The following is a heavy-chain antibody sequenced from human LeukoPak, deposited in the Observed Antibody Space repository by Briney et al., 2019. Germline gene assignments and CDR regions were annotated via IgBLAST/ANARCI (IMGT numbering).Heavy chain of an antibody. J-gene: IGHJ5*02. CDR3: ARVGFSGYDS. CDR1: GFVFSNYA. CDR2: ITGDGSTP. D-gene: IGHD5-12*01. V-gene: IGHV3-64*01. Sequence: PGGSLRLSCATPGFVFSNYAMNWVRQAPGKGLEYVSAITGDGSTPYYANSVKGRFTISRDNSKNTLYLQMGSLRSEDMAVYYCARVGFSGYDSWGQGTLVTVSS.